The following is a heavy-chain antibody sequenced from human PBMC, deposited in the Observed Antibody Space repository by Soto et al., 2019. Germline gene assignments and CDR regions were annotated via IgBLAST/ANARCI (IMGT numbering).Heavy chain of an antibody. Sequence: GSLRVSCAASGFTFSSYDMHWVRQATGKGLEWVSAIGTAGDTYYPGSVKGRFTISRENAKNSLYLQMNSPRAGDTAVYYCAISIAVAGTLDYWGQGTLVTVSS. J-gene: IGHJ4*02. CDR1: GFTFSSYD. D-gene: IGHD6-19*01. V-gene: IGHV3-13*01. CDR2: IGTAGDT. CDR3: AISIAVAGTLDY.